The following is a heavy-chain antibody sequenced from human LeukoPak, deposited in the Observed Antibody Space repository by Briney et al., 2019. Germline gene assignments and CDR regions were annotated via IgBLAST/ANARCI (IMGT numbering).Heavy chain of an antibody. Sequence: SETLSLTCTVSGGSIDSYYWSWIRQPPGKGLEWIGYIYYSGSTNYNPSLKSRVTISVDTSKNQFSLKLSSVTAADTAVYYCAGVGYSGSPFDHWGQGTLVTVSS. J-gene: IGHJ4*02. CDR2: IYYSGST. V-gene: IGHV4-59*01. D-gene: IGHD1-26*01. CDR1: GGSIDSYY. CDR3: AGVGYSGSPFDH.